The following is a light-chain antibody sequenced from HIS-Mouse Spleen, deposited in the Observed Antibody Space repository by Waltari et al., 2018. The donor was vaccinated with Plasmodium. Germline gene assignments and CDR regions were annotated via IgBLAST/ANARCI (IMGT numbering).Light chain of an antibody. CDR2: GAS. Sequence: EIVLTQSPGTLSLSPGERATLSCRASQSVSSSYVAWYQQKPGHAPRLLILGASSRATGIPDRVSGSGSGTDFTLTISRLEPEDFAVYYCQQYGSSPITFGQGTRLEIK. J-gene: IGKJ5*01. CDR1: QSVSSSY. CDR3: QQYGSSPIT. V-gene: IGKV3-20*01.